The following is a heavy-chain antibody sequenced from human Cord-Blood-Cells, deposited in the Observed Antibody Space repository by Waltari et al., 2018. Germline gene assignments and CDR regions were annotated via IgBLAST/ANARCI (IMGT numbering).Heavy chain of an antibody. D-gene: IGHD5-12*01. CDR3: AILSAVDIVATIAVCYFDY. V-gene: IGHV4-34*01. Sequence: QVQLQQWGAGLLKPSETLSLTCAVYGGSFSGYYWSWIRQPPGKGLEWSGDINHSGSTTYNPSIRSRVSKSVNTSKIQFSLKMSSVTAADTAVYYCAILSAVDIVATIAVCYFDYWGQGTLVTVSS. CDR1: GGSFSGYY. CDR2: INHSGST. J-gene: IGHJ4*02.